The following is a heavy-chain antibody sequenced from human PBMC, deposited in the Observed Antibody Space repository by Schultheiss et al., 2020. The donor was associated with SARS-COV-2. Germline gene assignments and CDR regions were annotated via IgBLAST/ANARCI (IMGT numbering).Heavy chain of an antibody. CDR2: MYYSGST. J-gene: IGHJ6*02. V-gene: IGHV4-61*01. D-gene: IGHD3/OR15-3a*01. CDR1: GGSVNSGSYY. Sequence: SETLSLTCTVSGGSVNSGSYYWSWIRQPPGKGLEWIGYMYYSGSTSYKPSLKSRVTISVDTSKKQLSLKLSSVTAADTAVYYCAASIGTGYYYGMDVWGQGTTVTVSS. CDR3: AASIGTGYYYGMDV.